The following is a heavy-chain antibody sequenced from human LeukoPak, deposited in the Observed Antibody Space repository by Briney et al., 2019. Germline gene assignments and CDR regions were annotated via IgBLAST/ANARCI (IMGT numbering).Heavy chain of an antibody. CDR1: GFTFSYYG. CDR2: IWYDGTGK. J-gene: IGHJ4*02. CDR3: AREPTAAGTSEIDS. D-gene: IGHD6-13*01. Sequence: PGGSLRLSCEASGFTFSYYGFHWVRQAPGRGLEWVAVIWYDGTGKYYADSVKGRFTISRDNSKNTLYLQMNSLRADDTALYYCAREPTAAGTSEIDSWGQGTLVTVSS. V-gene: IGHV3-33*08.